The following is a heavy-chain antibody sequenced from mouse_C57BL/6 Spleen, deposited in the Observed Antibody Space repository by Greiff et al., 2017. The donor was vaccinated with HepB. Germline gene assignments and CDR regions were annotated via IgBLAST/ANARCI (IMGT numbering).Heavy chain of an antibody. D-gene: IGHD2-5*01. J-gene: IGHJ3*01. CDR1: GYTFTDYY. CDR3: ARRNSNYLPFAY. Sequence: VQLQQSGPELVKPGASVKISCKASGYTFTDYYMNWVKQSHGKSLEWIGDINPNNGGTSYNQKFKGKATLTVDKSSSTAYMELRSLTSEDSAVYYCARRNSNYLPFAYWGQGTLVTVSA. CDR2: INPNNGGT. V-gene: IGHV1-26*01.